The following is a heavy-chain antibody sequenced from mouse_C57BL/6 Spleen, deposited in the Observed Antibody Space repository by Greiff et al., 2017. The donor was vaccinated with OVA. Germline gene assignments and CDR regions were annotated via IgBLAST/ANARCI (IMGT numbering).Heavy chain of an antibody. D-gene: IGHD1-1*01. J-gene: IGHJ1*03. CDR3: ARSGYGSCYSCFGG. CDR2: IDPSASST. V-gene: IGHV1-50*01. CDR1: GYTFTSYW. Sequence: QVQLQQPGAELVKPGASVKLSCKASGYTFTSYWMQWVKQRPGQGLEWIGKIDPSASSTNYNQKFKGKATLTVDTSSSTAYLQLSSLTSEDSAVDYSARSGYGSCYSCFGGWGTGTTVTVS.